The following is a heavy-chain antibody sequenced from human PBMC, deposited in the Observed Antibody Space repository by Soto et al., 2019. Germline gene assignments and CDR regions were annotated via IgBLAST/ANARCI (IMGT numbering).Heavy chain of an antibody. D-gene: IGHD3-16*01. CDR2: IKYDATST. V-gene: IGHV3-74*01. CDR1: GFTFNNYW. J-gene: IGHJ4*02. Sequence: EVPLVESGGGLFQPGGSLRLSCAASGFTFNNYWIHWVRQAPGKGLLWVSRIKYDATSTNYADSVKGRFSISRDNAKNTVYLQMSSLRGDDTAVYYCARGALGSYYFDYWGQGTLVTVSS. CDR3: ARGALGSYYFDY.